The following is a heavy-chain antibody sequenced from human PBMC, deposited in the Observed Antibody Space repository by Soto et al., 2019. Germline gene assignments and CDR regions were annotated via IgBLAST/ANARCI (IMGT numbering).Heavy chain of an antibody. CDR2: IYYSGST. CDR1: GGSISSYY. J-gene: IGHJ4*02. D-gene: IGHD6-13*01. Sequence: PSETLSLTCTVSGGSISSYYWIWIRQPPGKGLEWIGYIYYSGSTNYNPSLKSRVTISVDTSKNQFSLKLSSVTAADTAVYYCARGNGYSSSWYGEFFDYWGQGTLVTVSS. V-gene: IGHV4-59*01. CDR3: ARGNGYSSSWYGEFFDY.